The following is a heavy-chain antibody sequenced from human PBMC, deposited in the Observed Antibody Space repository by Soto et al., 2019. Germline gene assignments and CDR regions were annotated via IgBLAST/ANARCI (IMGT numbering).Heavy chain of an antibody. CDR2: ISAYNGNT. V-gene: IGHV1-18*01. CDR3: ARDSPPFDP. CDR1: GYTFSSYH. J-gene: IGHJ5*02. Sequence: QVQLVQSGAEVKKPGASVKVSCKASGYTFSSYHISWVRQAPGQGLEWMGWISAYNGNTNYEQKLQGRVTMTTDTSTSTAHMELRSLRSDDTHVYYCARDSPPFDPWGQGTLVTVSS.